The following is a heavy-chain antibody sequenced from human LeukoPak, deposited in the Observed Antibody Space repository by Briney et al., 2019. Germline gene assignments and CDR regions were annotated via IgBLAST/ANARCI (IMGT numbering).Heavy chain of an antibody. CDR2: ISAYNGNT. Sequence: ASVKVSCKASGYTFTSYGISWVRQAPGQGLEWMGWISAYNGNTNYAQKIQGRVTMTTDTSTSTAYMELRSLRSDDTAVYYCARDGEGGYCSSTSCYYAFDIWGQGTMVTVSS. V-gene: IGHV1-18*01. CDR3: ARDGEGGYCSSTSCYYAFDI. J-gene: IGHJ3*02. CDR1: GYTFTSYG. D-gene: IGHD2-2*01.